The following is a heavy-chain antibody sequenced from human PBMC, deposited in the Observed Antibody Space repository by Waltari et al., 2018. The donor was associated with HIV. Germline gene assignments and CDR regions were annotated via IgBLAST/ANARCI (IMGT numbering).Heavy chain of an antibody. D-gene: IGHD3-10*01. CDR3: AKRVNTIRGVYWYFDL. CDR1: GFPLSSSFA. J-gene: IGHJ2*01. V-gene: IGHV3-23*01. CDR2: VSGRRSST. Sequence: EEQLLESGGGLAQPGGSLRLSCAASGFPLSSSFAMSWVRQAPAKGRELVSGVSGRRSSTYYADSVKGRFTNSRDKSKNTLHLQVNRLRAEDTALYYCAKRVNTIRGVYWYFDLRGRGTLVTVSS.